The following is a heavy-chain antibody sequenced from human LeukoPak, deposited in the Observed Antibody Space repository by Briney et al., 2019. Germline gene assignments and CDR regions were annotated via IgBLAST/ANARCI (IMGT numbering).Heavy chain of an antibody. J-gene: IGHJ4*02. CDR1: AGSISSYY. V-gene: IGHV4-59*01. CDR2: IYYSGTT. Sequence: SETLSLTCTVSAGSISSYYWSWIRQPQGKGLEWIGYIYYSGTTNYNPSLKSRVTISVDTSKKQFSLKLTSVTAADTAVYYCARLGGYYFDYWGQGTLVAVSS. D-gene: IGHD3-22*01. CDR3: ARLGGYYFDY.